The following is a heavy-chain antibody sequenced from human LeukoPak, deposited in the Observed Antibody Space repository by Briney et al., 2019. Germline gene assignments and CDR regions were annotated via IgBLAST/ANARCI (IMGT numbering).Heavy chain of an antibody. D-gene: IGHD3-10*01. Sequence: GGSLRLSCAASGFTFSDHYMDWVRQAPGKGLEWVGRTRNKANSYTTEYAASVKGRFTISRDDSKNSLYLQMNSLKTEDTAVYYCSRVVVRGIIITEYYSDYWGQGTLVTVSS. CDR2: TRNKANSYTT. V-gene: IGHV3-72*01. CDR3: SRVVVRGIIITEYYSDY. CDR1: GFTFSDHY. J-gene: IGHJ4*02.